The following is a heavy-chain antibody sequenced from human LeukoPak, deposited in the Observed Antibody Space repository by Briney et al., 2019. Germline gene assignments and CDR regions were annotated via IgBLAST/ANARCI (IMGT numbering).Heavy chain of an antibody. D-gene: IGHD2-8*02. CDR3: TRAPATNEWRCMDY. CDR1: GFNFNTFW. J-gene: IGHJ4*02. CDR2: IKQDGSEK. V-gene: IGHV3-7*01. Sequence: GGSLRLSCAASGFNFNTFWMTWVRQAPGKGLEWVANIKQDGSEKRYVDPVKGRFTISRDNAKNSLYLQMNSLRAEDTAVYYCTRAPATNEWRCMDYWGQGILVTVSS.